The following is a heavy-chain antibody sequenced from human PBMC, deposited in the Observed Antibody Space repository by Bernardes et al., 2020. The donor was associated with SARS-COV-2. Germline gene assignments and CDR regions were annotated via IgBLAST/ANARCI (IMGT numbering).Heavy chain of an antibody. J-gene: IGHJ6*02. D-gene: IGHD3-3*01. CDR2: IYYSGST. Sequence: SETLSLTCTVSGGSISSGGYYWSWIRQHPGKVLEWIGYIYYSGSTYYNPSLKSLVTISVDTSKNQFSLKLSSVTAADTAVYYCARDNGSSSGYYYYGMDVWGQGTTVTVSS. CDR3: ARDNGSSSGYYYYGMDV. V-gene: IGHV4-31*01. CDR1: GGSISSGGYY.